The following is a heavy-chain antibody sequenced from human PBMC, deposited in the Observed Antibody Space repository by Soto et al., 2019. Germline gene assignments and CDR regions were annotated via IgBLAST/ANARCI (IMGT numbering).Heavy chain of an antibody. V-gene: IGHV3-53*01. D-gene: IGHD6-19*01. J-gene: IGHJ6*02. CDR3: ARDMQQWLVRRGSIGMDV. Sequence: PGGSLRLSCAASGFTVSSNYMSWVRQAPGKGLEWVSVIYSGGSTYYADSVKGRFTISRDNSKNTLYLQMNSLRAEDTAVYYCARDMQQWLVRRGSIGMDVWGQGTTVTVSS. CDR1: GFTVSSNY. CDR2: IYSGGST.